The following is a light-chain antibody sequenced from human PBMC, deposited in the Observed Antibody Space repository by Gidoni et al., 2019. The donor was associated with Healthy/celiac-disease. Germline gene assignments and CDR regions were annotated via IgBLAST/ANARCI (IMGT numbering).Light chain of an antibody. CDR2: PLS. CDR3: MQRIEFPWT. CDR1: QSLLDSDDGNTY. V-gene: IGKV2-40*01. J-gene: IGKJ1*01. Sequence: EIVMTQTPRSLPVTPGEPASISCRSSQSLLDSDDGNTYLDWYLQNHGQSPQLLIYPLSYRASGVPYSFSGRGSVTDFTLKISSVEAEDVGVYYCMQRIEFPWTFGQGTKVEIK.